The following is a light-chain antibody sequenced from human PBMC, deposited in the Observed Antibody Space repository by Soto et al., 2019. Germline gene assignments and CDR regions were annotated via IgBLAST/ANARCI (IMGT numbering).Light chain of an antibody. V-gene: IGKV1-5*03. Sequence: DIQMTQSPSTLSASVGDRVSITCRASQSISRQLAWYQQKPGKVPNLLIYQASNLEAGVPSRFTGSGSGTDITPTISSLPPDDLATYYCLQYKCYWTFGQGTKVEVK. J-gene: IGKJ1*01. CDR2: QAS. CDR1: QSISRQ. CDR3: LQYKCYWT.